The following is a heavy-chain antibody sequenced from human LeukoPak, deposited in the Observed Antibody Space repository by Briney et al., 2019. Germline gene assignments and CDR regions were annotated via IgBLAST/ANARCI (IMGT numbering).Heavy chain of an antibody. J-gene: IGHJ4*02. CDR3: ARIQAYGGNSEGYYFNY. CDR2: IDWDDDK. CDR1: GFSLSTSGMC. V-gene: IGHV2-70*01. D-gene: IGHD4-23*01. Sequence: SGPALVKPTQTLTVTCTLSGFSLSTSGMCVSWIRQPPGKALEWLALIDWDDDKFYSTSLKTRLTISKDTSKNQVVLTMTNMDPVDTATYYCARIQAYGGNSEGYYFNYWGQGTLVTVSS.